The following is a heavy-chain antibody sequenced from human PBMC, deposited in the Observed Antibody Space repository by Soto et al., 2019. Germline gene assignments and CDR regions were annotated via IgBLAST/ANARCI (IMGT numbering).Heavy chain of an antibody. CDR1: GGTFSSYA. J-gene: IGHJ6*01. Sequence: QVQLVQSGAEVKKPGSSVKVSCKAPGGTFSSYAISWVRQAPGQGLEWMGGIIPIFGTANYAQKFQGRVTITADESTSPGYMELSSLRSEDTAVYYCARSQGGSSSLDIYYYYYSGMDVWGQGTTVTVSS. V-gene: IGHV1-69*01. CDR2: IIPIFGTA. D-gene: IGHD2-15*01. CDR3: ARSQGGSSSLDIYYYYYSGMDV.